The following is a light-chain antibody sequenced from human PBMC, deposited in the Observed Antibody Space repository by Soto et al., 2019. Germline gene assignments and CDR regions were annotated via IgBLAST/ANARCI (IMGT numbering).Light chain of an antibody. CDR3: QQLNSYPLT. J-gene: IGKJ4*01. V-gene: IGKV1-9*01. CDR1: QDISDY. Sequence: DIQLTQSPSFLSASVGDRVTITCRASQDISDYLAWYHQRPGKAPKLLIYAASTLQSGVPSRFSGSGSGTEFTLTISSLQPEDFATYSCQQLNSYPLTFGGGTKV. CDR2: AAS.